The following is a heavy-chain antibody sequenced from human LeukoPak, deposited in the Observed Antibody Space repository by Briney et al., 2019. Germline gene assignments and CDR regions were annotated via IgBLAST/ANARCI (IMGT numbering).Heavy chain of an antibody. CDR1: GYTLTELS. Sequence: ASVKVSCKVSGYTLTELSMHWVRQAPGQGLEWMGGIIPIFGTANYAQKFQGRVTITADESTSTAYMELNSLRSEDTAVYYCARGRDGYNYAFDYWGQGTLVTVSS. CDR2: IIPIFGTA. D-gene: IGHD5-24*01. V-gene: IGHV1-69*13. CDR3: ARGRDGYNYAFDY. J-gene: IGHJ4*02.